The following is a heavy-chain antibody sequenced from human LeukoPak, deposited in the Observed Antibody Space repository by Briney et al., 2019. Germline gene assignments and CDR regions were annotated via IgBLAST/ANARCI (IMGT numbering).Heavy chain of an antibody. CDR1: GFTFSSYS. CDR3: ARGEYYYDSSGYPDHFDY. Sequence: GGSLRLSCAASGFTFSSYSMNWVRQAPGKGLEWVSSISSSSSSYIYYADSVKGRFTISRDNAKNSLYLQMNSLRAEDTAVYYCARGEYYYDSSGYPDHFDYWGQGTLVTVSS. CDR2: ISSSSSSYI. V-gene: IGHV3-21*01. J-gene: IGHJ4*02. D-gene: IGHD3-22*01.